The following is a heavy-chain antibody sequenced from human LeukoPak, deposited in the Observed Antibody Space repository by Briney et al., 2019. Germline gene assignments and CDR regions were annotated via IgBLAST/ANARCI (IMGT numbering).Heavy chain of an antibody. V-gene: IGHV1-18*01. Sequence: ASVKVSCKASGYTFTSYGISWVRQAPGQGLEWMGWISAYNGNTNYAQKLQGRVTMTTDTSTSTAYMELSSLRSDDTAVYYCAREGSGGRGYQLLYPYYYYGMDVWGQGTTVTVSS. CDR1: GYTFTSYG. D-gene: IGHD2-2*02. CDR3: AREGSGGRGYQLLYPYYYYGMDV. J-gene: IGHJ6*02. CDR2: ISAYNGNT.